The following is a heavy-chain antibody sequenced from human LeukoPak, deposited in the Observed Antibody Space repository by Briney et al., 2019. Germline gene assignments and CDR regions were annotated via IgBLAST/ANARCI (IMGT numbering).Heavy chain of an antibody. D-gene: IGHD6-6*01. CDR3: AGSSQY. V-gene: IGHV3-30*01. J-gene: IGHJ4*02. Sequence: PGGSLRLSCAASGFTFSSYAMHWVRQAPGKGLEWVAVISYDGSNKYYADSVKGRFTISRDNSKNTLYLQMNSLRAEDTAVYYFAGSSQYWGQGTLVTVSS. CDR1: GFTFSSYA. CDR2: ISYDGSNK.